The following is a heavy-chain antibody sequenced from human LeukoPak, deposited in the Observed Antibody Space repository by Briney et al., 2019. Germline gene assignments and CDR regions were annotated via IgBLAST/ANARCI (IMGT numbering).Heavy chain of an antibody. CDR1: GDSIRSYY. J-gene: IGHJ5*02. CDR2: IHYTGGT. Sequence: PSETLSLTCGVSGDSIRSYYWSWIRQPPGKGLEWIAYIHYTGGTNYNSSPKSRVTISVDTSKNQLSLKLSSVTAADTGVYYCVRGLRSGWYGGFDPWGQGTLVTVSS. V-gene: IGHV4-59*01. CDR3: VRGLRSGWYGGFDP. D-gene: IGHD6-19*01.